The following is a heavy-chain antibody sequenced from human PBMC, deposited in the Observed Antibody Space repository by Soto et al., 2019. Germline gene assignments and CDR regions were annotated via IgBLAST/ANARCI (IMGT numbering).Heavy chain of an antibody. CDR3: AEKGSSSWYGYDFDL. Sequence: EVQLLESGGGLVQPGGSLRLSCAASGFTFSSYAMSWVRQAPGKGLEWVSSISASAGSTYYGDSVRGRFTISRDNSTRTLDVQMNSLRAVVTAVYYCAEKGSSSWYGYDFDLWGRSTLVTVSA. CDR1: GFTFSSYA. J-gene: IGHJ2*01. CDR2: ISASAGST. D-gene: IGHD6-13*01. V-gene: IGHV3-23*01.